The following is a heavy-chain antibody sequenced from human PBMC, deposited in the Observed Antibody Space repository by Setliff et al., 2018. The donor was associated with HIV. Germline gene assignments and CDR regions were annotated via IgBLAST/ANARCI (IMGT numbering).Heavy chain of an antibody. CDR1: GYIFMNND. V-gene: IGHV1-8*03. J-gene: IGHJ6*02. D-gene: IGHD6-13*01. CDR2: VNPNRGNT. Sequence: ASVKVSCKASGYIFMNNDISWVRQAPGQGLEWVGWVNPNRGNTGFAQKFQGRLTITRDTSKSTVYMELSSLRSEDTAVYYCARDRQIAAAGRSNYYYGMDVWGQGTTVTVSS. CDR3: ARDRQIAAAGRSNYYYGMDV.